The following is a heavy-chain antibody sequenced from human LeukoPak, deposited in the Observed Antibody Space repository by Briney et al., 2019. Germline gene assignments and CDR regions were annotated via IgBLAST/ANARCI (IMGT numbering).Heavy chain of an antibody. D-gene: IGHD5-18*01. J-gene: IGHJ4*02. CDR3: AKPDGIQLWLDRGDDY. V-gene: IGHV3-23*01. CDR2: ISGSGGST. Sequence: GGSLRLSCAASGFTFSSYAMSWVRQAPGKGLEWVSAISGSGGSTYYADSVKGRFTISRDNSKNTLYLQMNSLRAEDTAVYYCAKPDGIQLWLDRGDDYWGQGTLVTVSS. CDR1: GFTFSSYA.